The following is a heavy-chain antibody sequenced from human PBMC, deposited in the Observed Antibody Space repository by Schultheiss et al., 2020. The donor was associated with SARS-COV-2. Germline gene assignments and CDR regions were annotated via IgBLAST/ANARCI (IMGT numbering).Heavy chain of an antibody. D-gene: IGHD3-10*01. CDR3: ARDISHYYYGSGSYYRYYYYGMDV. Sequence: GESLKISCAASGFTFSSYGMHWVRQAPGKGLEWVAVIWYDGSNKYYADSVKGRFTISRDNSKNTLYLQMNSLRAEDTAVYYCARDISHYYYGSGSYYRYYYYGMDVWGQGTTVTVSS. V-gene: IGHV3-33*01. CDR2: IWYDGSNK. CDR1: GFTFSSYG. J-gene: IGHJ6*02.